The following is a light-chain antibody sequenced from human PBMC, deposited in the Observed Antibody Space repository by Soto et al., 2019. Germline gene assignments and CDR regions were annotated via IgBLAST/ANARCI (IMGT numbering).Light chain of an antibody. V-gene: IGKV3-20*01. Sequence: EIVLTQSPGTLSLSPGERATLSCRASQSVSSSYLAWCQQKPGQAPRLLIYGASSRATGIPDRFSGSGSGTDFTLTISRLEPEDSAVYYCQQYGSSPRTFGQGTKVEIK. CDR3: QQYGSSPRT. CDR1: QSVSSSY. J-gene: IGKJ1*01. CDR2: GAS.